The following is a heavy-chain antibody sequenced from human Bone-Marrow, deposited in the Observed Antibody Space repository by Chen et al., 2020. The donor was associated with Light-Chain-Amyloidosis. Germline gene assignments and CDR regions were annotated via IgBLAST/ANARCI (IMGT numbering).Heavy chain of an antibody. V-gene: IGHV1-69*11. D-gene: IGHD2-8*01. CDR1: GTTFNNYA. CDR3: ARYRGRYCTNGVCYIPPVAGNYYYYGMDV. CDR2: IIPAVGTT. Sequence: QVQLVQSGAEVKKPGCSVEVSCKAPGTTFNNYAFDWVRHAPGQGLEWMGKIIPAVGTTNYGRRVQGRVTITADESTSTAYMELSSLRSEDTAVYYCARYRGRYCTNGVCYIPPVAGNYYYYGMDVWGQGTTVTVSS. J-gene: IGHJ6*02.